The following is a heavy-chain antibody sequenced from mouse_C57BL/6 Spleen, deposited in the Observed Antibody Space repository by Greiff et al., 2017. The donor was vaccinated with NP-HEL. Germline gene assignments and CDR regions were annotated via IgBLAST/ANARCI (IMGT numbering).Heavy chain of an antibody. CDR3: ARGTTVVPYYFDY. V-gene: IGHV2-2*01. D-gene: IGHD1-1*01. Sequence: QVQLQQSGPGLVQPSQSLSITCTVSGFSLTSYGVHWVRQSPGKGLEWLGVIWSGGSTDYNAAFISRLSISKDNSKSQVFFKMNSLQADDTAIYYCARGTTVVPYYFDYWGQGTTLTVSS. J-gene: IGHJ2*01. CDR2: IWSGGST. CDR1: GFSLTSYG.